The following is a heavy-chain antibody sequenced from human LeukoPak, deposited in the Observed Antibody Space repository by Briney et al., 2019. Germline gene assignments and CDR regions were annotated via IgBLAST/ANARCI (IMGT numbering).Heavy chain of an antibody. CDR1: GFXFSYFG. D-gene: IGHD6-19*01. J-gene: IGHJ3*02. CDR3: AKLAVAGNNAFDI. CDR2: IRYDGSNE. V-gene: IGHV3-30*02. Sequence: GGSLRLSCVASGFXFSYFGMHWVRXAPGKGLEXVAFIRYDGSNEYYADSVKGRFTISRDNSKNTLYLRMNSLRAEDTAVYYCAKLAVAGNNAFDIWGQGTMVTVSS.